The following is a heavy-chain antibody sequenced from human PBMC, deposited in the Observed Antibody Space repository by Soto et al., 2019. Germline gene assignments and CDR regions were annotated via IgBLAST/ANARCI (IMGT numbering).Heavy chain of an antibody. CDR3: ATETPVVVPAGGMDV. Sequence: SETLSLTCTVSGGSISSGGYYWSWIRQHPGKGLEWIGYIYYSGSTYYNPSLKSRVTISVDTSKNQFSLKLSSMTAADTAVYYCATETPVVVPAGGMDVWGQGTTVTVSS. D-gene: IGHD2-2*01. V-gene: IGHV4-31*03. CDR2: IYYSGST. J-gene: IGHJ6*02. CDR1: GGSISSGGYY.